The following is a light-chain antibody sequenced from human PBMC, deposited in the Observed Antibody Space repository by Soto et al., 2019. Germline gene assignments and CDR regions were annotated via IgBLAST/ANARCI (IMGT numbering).Light chain of an antibody. CDR1: QSVLYSSNNKNY. CDR3: QQYESTPPT. J-gene: IGKJ2*01. CDR2: WAS. V-gene: IGKV4-1*01. Sequence: DIVMTQSPDSLAVSLGERATINCKSSQSVLYSSNNKNYLAWYQHRPGQPPKLLIYWASTRESGAPDRFSGRGSGTDFTLTITSLQAEDAAVYYCQQYESTPPTFGQGTKLEIK.